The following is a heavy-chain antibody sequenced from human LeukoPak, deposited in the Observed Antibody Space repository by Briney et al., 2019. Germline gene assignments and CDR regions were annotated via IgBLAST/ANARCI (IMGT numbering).Heavy chain of an antibody. D-gene: IGHD6-13*01. J-gene: IGHJ6*03. Sequence: ASVKVSCKASGYTFTSYDINWVRQATGQGPEWMGWMNPNSGNTGYAQKFQGRVTMTRNTSISTAYMELSSLRSEDTAVYYCARAVQQLPYYYYYYYMDVWGKGTTVTVSS. CDR3: ARAVQQLPYYYYYYYMDV. CDR2: MNPNSGNT. CDR1: GYTFTSYD. V-gene: IGHV1-8*01.